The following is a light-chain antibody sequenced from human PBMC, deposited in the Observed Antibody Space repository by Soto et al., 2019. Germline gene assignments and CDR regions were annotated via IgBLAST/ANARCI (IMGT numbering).Light chain of an antibody. CDR3: QQLNSYPLT. Sequence: DIKMNQSPSTLSGSEGDRVTITCRASQTISSWLAWYQQKPGKAPKLLIYKASTLTSGVPSRFSGSGSGTEFTLTISSLQPDDFATYYCQQLNSYPLTFGGGTKVE. V-gene: IGKV1-5*03. CDR1: QTISSW. J-gene: IGKJ4*01. CDR2: KAS.